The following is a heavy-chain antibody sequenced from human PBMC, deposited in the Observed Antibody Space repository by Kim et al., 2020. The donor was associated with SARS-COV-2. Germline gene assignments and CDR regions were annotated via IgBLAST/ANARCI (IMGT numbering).Heavy chain of an antibody. CDR3: AGGPRGTSTSWYIFPY. J-gene: IGHJ1*01. D-gene: IGHD2-2*01. CDR2: SSAYSGKA. CDR1: GYIYTTYG. V-gene: IGHV1-18*01. Sequence: ASVKVSCKASGYIYTTYGLHWVRQAPGQGLEWMGWSSAYSGKADYAQKFQGRVTMTIDTSTSTGSMELRMLTSDDTAIYFCAGGPRGTSTSWYIFPYWGQGALLTVS.